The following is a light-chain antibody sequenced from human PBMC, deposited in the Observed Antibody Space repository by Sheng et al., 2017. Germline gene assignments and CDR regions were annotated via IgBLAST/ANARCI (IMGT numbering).Light chain of an antibody. CDR3: QVWHLPDDQVI. CDR1: NIGSKS. Sequence: SYILTQPPSVSVAPGKTARITCGGSNIGSKSVHWYQQKPGQAPVLVVYDDSDRPSGTPDRFSGSNSGNTATLIISRVEVGDEADYYCQVWHLPDDQVIFGGGTKLTVL. V-gene: IGLV3-21*03. CDR2: DDS. J-gene: IGLJ2*01.